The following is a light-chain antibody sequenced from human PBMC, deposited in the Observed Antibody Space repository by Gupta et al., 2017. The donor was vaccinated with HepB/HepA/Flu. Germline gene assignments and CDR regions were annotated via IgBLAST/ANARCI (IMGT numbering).Light chain of an antibody. CDR2: DAS. Sequence: DIPMTPSLSSMSASIGDRVTISCRASQRITTYLNWYQQRPGQDPKLLIHDASTLRSGISARFSGSGSGTEFTLTITGLQSEDFATYYCQQSYNSPRAFGQGTKVEIK. CDR1: QRITTY. CDR3: QQSYNSPRA. J-gene: IGKJ1*01. V-gene: IGKV1-39*01.